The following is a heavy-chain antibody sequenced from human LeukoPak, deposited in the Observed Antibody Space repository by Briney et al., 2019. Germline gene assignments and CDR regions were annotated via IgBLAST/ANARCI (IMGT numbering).Heavy chain of an antibody. D-gene: IGHD3-22*01. CDR2: MNPNSGNT. CDR1: GYTFTSYG. Sequence: ASVKVSCKASGYTFTSYGINWVRQATGQGLEWMGWMNPNSGNTGYAQKFQGRVTITRNTSISTAYMELSSLRSDDTAVYYRAAGEGKYYYDSSGYYSDAFDIWGQGTMVTVSS. V-gene: IGHV1-8*03. CDR3: AAGEGKYYYDSSGYYSDAFDI. J-gene: IGHJ3*02.